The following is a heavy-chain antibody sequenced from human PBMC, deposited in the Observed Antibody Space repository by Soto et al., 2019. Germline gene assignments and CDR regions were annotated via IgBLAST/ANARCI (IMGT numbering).Heavy chain of an antibody. V-gene: IGHV5-51*01. CDR3: ASTGGNGFWSGWNYYGMDV. CDR2: IYPGDSET. Sequence: PGESLKISCQTAGYTFDSNWIGWVRQMPGKGLEWMGIIYPGDSETRYSPSFQGQVTFSADKSISTAYLQWSSLKASDTAMYYCASTGGNGFWSGWNYYGMDVWGQGTTVTVSS. D-gene: IGHD3-3*01. CDR1: GYTFDSNW. J-gene: IGHJ6*02.